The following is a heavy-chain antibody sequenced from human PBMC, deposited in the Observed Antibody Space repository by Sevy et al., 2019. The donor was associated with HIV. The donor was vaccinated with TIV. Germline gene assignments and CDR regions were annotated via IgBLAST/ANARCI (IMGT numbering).Heavy chain of an antibody. CDR3: AREGLVRGLDHWFDP. CDR1: GDSVSSDSAG. V-gene: IGHV6-1*01. D-gene: IGHD3-10*01. J-gene: IGHJ5*02. CDR2: TYYRSKWYF. Sequence: SQTLSLTCAISGDSVSSDSAGWNWIRQSPSRGLEWLGRTYYRSKWYFDYAPSVKSRMTINPDTSKNQFSLQLNSVTPEDTAVYYCAREGLVRGLDHWFDPWGQGTLVTVSS.